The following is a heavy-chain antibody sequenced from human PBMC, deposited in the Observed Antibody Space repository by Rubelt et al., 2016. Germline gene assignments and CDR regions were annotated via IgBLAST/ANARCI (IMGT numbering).Heavy chain of an antibody. CDR2: INHSGRT. V-gene: IGHV4-34*01. D-gene: IGHD4-17*01. Sequence: QVQLQQWGAGLLKPSETLSLTCAVYGGSFSGYYWSWIRQPPGKGLEWIGEINHSGRTNYNPSLKSRGTISVDTSKNQFSLKLSSVTAADTAVYYCARVYGDSPTYFDYWGQGTLVTVSS. J-gene: IGHJ4*02. CDR3: ARVYGDSPTYFDY. CDR1: GGSFSGYY.